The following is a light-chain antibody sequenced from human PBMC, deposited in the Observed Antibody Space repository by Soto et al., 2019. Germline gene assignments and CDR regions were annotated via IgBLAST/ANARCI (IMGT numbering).Light chain of an antibody. V-gene: IGKV3-11*01. CDR3: QQRSHWPSIT. CDR1: QSVSSY. CDR2: DAS. Sequence: EIVLTQSPATLSLSEGDRDTLSCRASQSVSSYLAWYQQKPGQAPRLLIYDASNRATGIPARFSGSGSGTDFTLTISSLEPEDFAVYYCQQRSHWPSITFGQGTRVDIK. J-gene: IGKJ5*01.